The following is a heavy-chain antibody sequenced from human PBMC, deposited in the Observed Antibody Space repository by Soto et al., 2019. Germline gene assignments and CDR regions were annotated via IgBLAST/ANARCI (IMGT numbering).Heavy chain of an antibody. CDR2: IYPGDSDT. J-gene: IGHJ4*01. CDR3: ARLGLSGWSNFDY. V-gene: IGHV5-51*01. D-gene: IGHD6-19*01. Sequence: GESLKISCKGSGYSFTIYWIGWVRQKPGKGLEWMGIIYPGDSDTKYSPSFQGQVTIPAGKSITTAYLQWSSLKASDTAMYYCARLGLSGWSNFDYWVDGTLVTVSS. CDR1: GYSFTIYW.